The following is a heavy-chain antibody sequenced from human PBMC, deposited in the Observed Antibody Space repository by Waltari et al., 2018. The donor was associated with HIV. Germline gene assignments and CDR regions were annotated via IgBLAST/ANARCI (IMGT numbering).Heavy chain of an antibody. CDR1: GGSFSGYF. CDR3: VRRGHTALRY. Sequence: QVQLQQWGAGLLKPSETLSLTCAVYGGSFSGYFWSWIRQPPGKGLEWIGEINHSGSTNYNPSLKSRVTISIDTSKNQFSLKMTSVTAADTAVYYCVRRGHTALRYWGQGTLVTVSS. J-gene: IGHJ4*02. CDR2: INHSGST. V-gene: IGHV4-34*01. D-gene: IGHD5-18*01.